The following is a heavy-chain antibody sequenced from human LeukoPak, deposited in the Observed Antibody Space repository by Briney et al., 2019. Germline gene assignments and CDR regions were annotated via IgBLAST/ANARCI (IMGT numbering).Heavy chain of an antibody. CDR3: AKDRYYYDSSGYYFY. J-gene: IGHJ4*02. D-gene: IGHD3-22*01. CDR1: GFTFSSYG. V-gene: IGHV3-30*02. Sequence: GGSLRLSCAAYGFTFSSYGMHWVRQAPGKGLEWVAFIRYDGSNKYYADSVKGRFTISRDNSKNTLYLQMNSLRAEDTAVYYCAKDRYYYDSSGYYFYWGQGTLVTVSS. CDR2: IRYDGSNK.